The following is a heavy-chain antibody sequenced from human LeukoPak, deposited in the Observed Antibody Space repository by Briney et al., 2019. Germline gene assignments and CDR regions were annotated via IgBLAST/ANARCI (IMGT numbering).Heavy chain of an antibody. CDR1: GFNFNNYD. J-gene: IGHJ4*02. V-gene: IGHV3-30*02. D-gene: IGHD5-24*01. CDR3: ARVVWDGYKSAHDY. Sequence: GGTLRLSCVASGFNFNNYDLHWVRQAPGKGLEWVAFIKFHGHETFYADSVEGRFTFSRDNSRNTLYLQMNSLRSEDTAVYYCARVVWDGYKSAHDYWGQGTLVTVSS. CDR2: IKFHGHET.